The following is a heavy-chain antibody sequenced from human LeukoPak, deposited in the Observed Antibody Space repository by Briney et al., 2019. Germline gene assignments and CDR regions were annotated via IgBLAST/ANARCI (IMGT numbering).Heavy chain of an antibody. CDR2: ISTSSSTI. Sequence: GGSLRLSWAVSGFTFSDYTMTWVRQAPGKGLEWVSYISTSSSTIYYADSVKGRFTISRDNTKNALYLQMNSLRAEDTAVYYCARVPSGYTLGYGYYYYYMDVWGKGTTVTVSS. J-gene: IGHJ6*03. D-gene: IGHD5-18*01. V-gene: IGHV3-48*04. CDR3: ARVPSGYTLGYGYYYYYMDV. CDR1: GFTFSDYT.